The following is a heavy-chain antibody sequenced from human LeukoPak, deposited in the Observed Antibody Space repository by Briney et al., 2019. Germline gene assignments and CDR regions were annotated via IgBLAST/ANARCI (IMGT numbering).Heavy chain of an antibody. CDR1: GFNFHNFA. J-gene: IGHJ4*02. D-gene: IGHD6-19*01. CDR2: ISNDERNK. Sequence: GGSLRLSCEASGFNFHNFAMHWVRQAPGKGLEWVAVISNDERNKYYTDSVKGRFTISRDNSKNTLYLQMNSLRAEDTAVYYCATDAVAGTPYFDYWGQGTLVTVSS. V-gene: IGHV3-30*04. CDR3: ATDAVAGTPYFDY.